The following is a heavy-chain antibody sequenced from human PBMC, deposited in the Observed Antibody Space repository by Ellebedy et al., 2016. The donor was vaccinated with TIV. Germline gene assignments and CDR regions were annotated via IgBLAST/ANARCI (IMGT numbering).Heavy chain of an antibody. J-gene: IGHJ4*02. CDR2: IYPGDSNT. CDR1: GYSFTNYW. V-gene: IGHV5-51*01. D-gene: IGHD1-1*01. CDR3: ARRPTYGPLEFFDY. Sequence: GESLKISCKGSGYSFTNYWIGWVRQMPGKGLEWMAIIYPGDSNTLYSPSFQGQVTISADKSICTAYLQWSSLKASDSAMYYCARRPTYGPLEFFDYWGQGTLVTVSS.